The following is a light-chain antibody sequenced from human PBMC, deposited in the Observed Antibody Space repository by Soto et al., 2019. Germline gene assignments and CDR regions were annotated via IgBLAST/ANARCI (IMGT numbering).Light chain of an antibody. CDR1: QNISTN. CDR2: SAS. J-gene: IGKJ1*01. Sequence: DILMAQYPATLSVSPGERATLSCGASQNISTNVAWYQQKPGQAPRLLLLSASSRLSDIPARFSGSGSATEFTLPISGLQPEDVAVYYCHHFNTWHPKALGQGTQVDIK. V-gene: IGKV3-15*01. CDR3: HHFNTWHPKA.